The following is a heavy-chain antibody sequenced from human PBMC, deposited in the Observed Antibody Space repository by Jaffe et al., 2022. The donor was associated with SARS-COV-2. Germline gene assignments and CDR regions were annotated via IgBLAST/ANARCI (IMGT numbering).Heavy chain of an antibody. V-gene: IGHV1-18*01. D-gene: IGHD3-16*01. CDR1: GYSFSNFG. CDR3: TRGRQLYLLDSVY. CDR2: ISPYDGRT. J-gene: IGHJ4*02. Sequence: QVQLVQSGPEVKEPGASVKVSCKASGYSFSNFGINWIRQAPGRGLEWMGWISPYDGRTNFAQRFQGRVTLTTDTSTTTAYMELRSLRSDDTAVYYCTRGRQLYLLDSVYWGQGTLVTVSS.